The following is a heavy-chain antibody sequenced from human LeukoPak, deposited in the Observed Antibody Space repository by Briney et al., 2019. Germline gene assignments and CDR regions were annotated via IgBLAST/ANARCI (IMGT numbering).Heavy chain of an antibody. V-gene: IGHV3-30*03. CDR1: GFTFSSYG. J-gene: IGHJ4*02. D-gene: IGHD3-10*01. CDR2: ISYDGSNK. Sequence: GGSLRLSCAASGFTFSSYGMHWVRQAPGKGLEWVAVISYDGSNKYYADSVKGRFTISRDNSKNTLYLQMNSLRAEDTAVYYCARSELLWFGGVNSGFDYWGQGTLVTVSS. CDR3: ARSELLWFGGVNSGFDY.